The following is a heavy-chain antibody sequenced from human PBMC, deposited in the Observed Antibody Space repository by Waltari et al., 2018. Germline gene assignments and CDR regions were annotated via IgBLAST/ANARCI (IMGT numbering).Heavy chain of an antibody. CDR1: GGSFSGYY. CDR2: IKHRGST. Sequence: QVQLQQWGAGLLKPSETLSLTCAVYGGSFSGYYWSWIRQPPGKGLEWIGEIKHRGSTNDNPACKSRATISVDTSKNQFSLKLSSVTAADTAVYYCAKSMAARGWWNYWGQGTLGTVSS. J-gene: IGHJ4*02. D-gene: IGHD6-6*01. CDR3: AKSMAARGWWNY. V-gene: IGHV4-34*04.